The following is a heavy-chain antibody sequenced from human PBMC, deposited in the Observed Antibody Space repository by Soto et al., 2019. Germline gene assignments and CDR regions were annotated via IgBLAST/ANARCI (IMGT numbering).Heavy chain of an antibody. V-gene: IGHV3-73*02. Sequence: EVRLVESGGGLGQPGGSPKLSCAASGFIFSGSAIHWVRQAPGNGLAWGGRIRSRANNYATSSGASVRGRFTFFRDDSKNMAYLQMNTLKTKDTAIYYCARGQQAAIGDYYYHGLDVWGQGTSVTVSS. CDR2: IRSRANNYAT. J-gene: IGHJ6*02. D-gene: IGHD3-10*01. CDR1: GFIFSGSA. CDR3: ARGQQAAIGDYYYHGLDV.